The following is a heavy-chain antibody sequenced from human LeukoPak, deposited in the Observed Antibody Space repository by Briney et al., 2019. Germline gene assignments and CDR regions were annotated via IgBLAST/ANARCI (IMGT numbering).Heavy chain of an antibody. CDR3: ARSYYDILTGYSLDFDY. Sequence: GGSLRLSCAASGFTFSSYSMNWVRQAPGKGLEWVSSISSSSSYIYYADSVKGRFTISRGSAKNSLYLQMNSLRAEDTAVYYCARSYYDILTGYSLDFDYWGQGTLVTVSS. J-gene: IGHJ4*02. V-gene: IGHV3-21*01. D-gene: IGHD3-9*01. CDR1: GFTFSSYS. CDR2: ISSSSSYI.